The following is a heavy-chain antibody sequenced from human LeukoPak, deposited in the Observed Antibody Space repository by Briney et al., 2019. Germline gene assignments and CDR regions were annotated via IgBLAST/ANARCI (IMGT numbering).Heavy chain of an antibody. V-gene: IGHV1-2*02. CDR1: GYTFTDNC. CDR2: INPNSGGT. J-gene: IGHJ3*02. Sequence: ASVKVSCKASGYTFTDNCMHWVRQAPGQGLEWMGWINPNSGGTNYAQKFQGRVTVTRDTSISTAYMELSRLRSDDTAVYYCARHPAFDIWGQGTMVTVS. CDR3: ARHPAFDI.